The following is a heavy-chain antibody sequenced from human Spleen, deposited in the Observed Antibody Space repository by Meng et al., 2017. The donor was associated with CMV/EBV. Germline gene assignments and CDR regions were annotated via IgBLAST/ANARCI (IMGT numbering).Heavy chain of an antibody. CDR2: IIWNGGST. Sequence: GGSLRLSCAASEFTFDDYGMSWVRQAPGKGLEWVSGIIWNGGSTGYADSVKGRFTISRDNAKNSLYLQMNSLRAEDTALYYCARAARPGIYYYYGMDVWGQGTTVTVSS. CDR1: EFTFDDYG. V-gene: IGHV3-20*04. D-gene: IGHD6-13*01. J-gene: IGHJ6*02. CDR3: ARAARPGIYYYYGMDV.